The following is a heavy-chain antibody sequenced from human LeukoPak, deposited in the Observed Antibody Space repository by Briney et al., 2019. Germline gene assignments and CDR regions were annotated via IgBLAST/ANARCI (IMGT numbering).Heavy chain of an antibody. V-gene: IGHV4-59*12. CDR1: GSSISNYY. Sequence: SETLSLTCTVSGSSISNYYWSWIRQPPGKGLEWIAYIYYSGNTNYNPSLKSRVTISVDTSKNQLSLKLISVTAADTAVYYCARNQWLVHFDYWGQGTLVTVSS. D-gene: IGHD6-19*01. CDR3: ARNQWLVHFDY. J-gene: IGHJ4*02. CDR2: IYYSGNT.